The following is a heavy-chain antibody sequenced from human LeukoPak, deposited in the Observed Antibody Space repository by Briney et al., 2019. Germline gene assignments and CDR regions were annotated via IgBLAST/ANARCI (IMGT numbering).Heavy chain of an antibody. CDR3: ARLIGSGWYDY. Sequence: GEALKISCKASGYSFTSHWIGWVRQMSGKGVEWMGIIYPGDFETRYSPSFQGQVTISADKSISTAYLQWSSLKASDTATYYCARLIGSGWYDYWGQGTLVTVSS. V-gene: IGHV5-51*01. CDR1: GYSFTSHW. CDR2: IYPGDFET. D-gene: IGHD6-19*01. J-gene: IGHJ4*02.